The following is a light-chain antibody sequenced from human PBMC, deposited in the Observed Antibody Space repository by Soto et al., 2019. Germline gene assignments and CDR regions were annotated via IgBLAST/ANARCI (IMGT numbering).Light chain of an antibody. CDR2: GTS. CDR1: QRVSND. V-gene: IGKV3-20*01. J-gene: IGKJ1*01. Sequence: EIVMTQSPATLSVSPGERATLSFRASQRVSNDFAWYQQKPGQAPRLLIYGTSSRATGIPERFSGSGSGTDFTLTISRLEPEDFAVYYCQQYGSLSWTFGQGTKVDIK. CDR3: QQYGSLSWT.